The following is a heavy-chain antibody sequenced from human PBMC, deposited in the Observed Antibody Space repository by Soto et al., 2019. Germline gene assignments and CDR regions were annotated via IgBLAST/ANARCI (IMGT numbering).Heavy chain of an antibody. CDR3: ARQYGSGSFDY. V-gene: IGHV5-51*01. D-gene: IGHD3-10*01. CDR2: IYPDDSDI. CDR1: GYSFAIYW. Sequence: PGESLKISCKGSGYSFAIYWIGWVRQMPGKGLEWMGIIYPDDSDIRYSPSFQGQVTVSADKSISTAYLQWSSLKASDTAIYYCARQYGSGSFDYWGPGTLVTVSS. J-gene: IGHJ4*02.